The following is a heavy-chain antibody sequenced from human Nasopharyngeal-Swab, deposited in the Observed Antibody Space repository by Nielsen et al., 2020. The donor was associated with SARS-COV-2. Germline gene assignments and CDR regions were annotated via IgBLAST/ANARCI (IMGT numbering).Heavy chain of an antibody. D-gene: IGHD3-3*01. CDR3: ARIIFRTIFGVVDAFDI. Sequence: RQAPGKGLEWIGYIYYSGSTYYNPSLKSRVTISVDTSKNQFSLKLSSVTAADTAVYYCARIIFRTIFGVVDAFDIWGQGTMVTVSS. V-gene: IGHV4-31*02. CDR2: IYYSGST. J-gene: IGHJ3*02.